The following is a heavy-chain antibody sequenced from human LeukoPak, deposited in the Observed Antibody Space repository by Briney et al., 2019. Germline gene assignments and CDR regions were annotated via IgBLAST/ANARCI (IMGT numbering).Heavy chain of an antibody. J-gene: IGHJ4*02. CDR2: INRSGYTI. CDR3: VGDTSGFYFDY. D-gene: IGHD3-22*01. CDR1: GFTFSSYE. Sequence: GVSLRLSCAASGFTFSSYEMNCVRQAPGKGLEGVSYINRSGYTIYYADSVKGRFTISRDNTKNSLYLQMNSLRAEDTAVYYCVGDTSGFYFDYWGQGTLVTVSS. V-gene: IGHV3-48*03.